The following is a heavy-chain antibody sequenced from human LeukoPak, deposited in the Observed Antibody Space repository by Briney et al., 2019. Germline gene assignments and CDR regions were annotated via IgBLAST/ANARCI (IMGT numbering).Heavy chain of an antibody. Sequence: PSETLSLTCTVSGGSVSSGSYYWSWIRQPPGKGLEWIGYIYYSGSTNYNPSLKSRVTISVDTSKNQFSLKLSSVTAADTAVYYCARDTGLLVVNSSSWYYFDYWGQGTLVTVSS. CDR2: IYYSGST. CDR3: ARDTGLLVVNSSSWYYFDY. D-gene: IGHD6-13*01. J-gene: IGHJ4*02. V-gene: IGHV4-61*01. CDR1: GGSVSSGSYY.